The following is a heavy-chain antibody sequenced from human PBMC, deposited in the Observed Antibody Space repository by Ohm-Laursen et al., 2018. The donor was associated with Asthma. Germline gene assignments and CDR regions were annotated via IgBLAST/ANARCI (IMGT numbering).Heavy chain of an antibody. CDR2: ISWNSGSI. CDR1: GFTFDDYA. V-gene: IGHV3-9*01. Sequence: RSLRLSCAASGFTFDDYAMHWVRQAPGKGLEWVSGISWNSGSIGYADSVKGRFTISRDNAKNSLYLQMNSLRAEDTALYYCAKDIFSWYPDPVAADYWGQGTLVTVSS. J-gene: IGHJ4*02. CDR3: AKDIFSWYPDPVAADY. D-gene: IGHD6-19*01.